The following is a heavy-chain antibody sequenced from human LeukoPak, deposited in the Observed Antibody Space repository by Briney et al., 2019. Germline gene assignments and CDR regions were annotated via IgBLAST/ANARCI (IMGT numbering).Heavy chain of an antibody. D-gene: IGHD2-2*01. V-gene: IGHV4-61*02. CDR1: GGSISSGSNY. Sequence: SQTLSLTCTVSGGSISSGSNYWSWIRQPAGKGLEWIGRIYSSGSTDYNPSLKSRVTISVDTSKNQFSLKLSSVTAADTAVYYCARHSTDRYARGFGAFEIWGQGTMATVSS. CDR3: ARHSTDRYARGFGAFEI. J-gene: IGHJ3*02. CDR2: IYSSGST.